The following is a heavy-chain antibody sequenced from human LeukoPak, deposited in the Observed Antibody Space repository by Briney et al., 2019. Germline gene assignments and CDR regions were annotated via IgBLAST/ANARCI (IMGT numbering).Heavy chain of an antibody. CDR3: TRVNVVGATISVGYYYYYYMDV. Sequence: RSGGSLRLSCTASGFTFGDYAMSWFRQAPGKGLEWVGFIRSKAYGGTTEYAASVKGRFTISRDDSKSIAYLQMNSLKTEDTAVYYCTRVNVVGATISVGYYYYYYMDVWGKGTTVTVSS. CDR2: IRSKAYGGTT. V-gene: IGHV3-49*03. J-gene: IGHJ6*03. CDR1: GFTFGDYA. D-gene: IGHD1-26*01.